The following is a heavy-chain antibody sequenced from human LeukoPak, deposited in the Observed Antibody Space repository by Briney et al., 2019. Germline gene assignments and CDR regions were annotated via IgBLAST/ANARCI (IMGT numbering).Heavy chain of an antibody. CDR3: ARVIAVADYYYGMDV. CDR2: IYPGDSDT. V-gene: IGHV5-51*01. J-gene: IGHJ6*02. D-gene: IGHD6-19*01. CDR1: GYSFTSYW. Sequence: GESLQISFKGSGYSFTSYWIGWVRQMPGKGLEWMGIIYPGDSDTRCSPSFQGQVTISADKSISTAYLQWSSLKASDTAMYYCARVIAVADYYYGMDVWGQGTTVTVSS.